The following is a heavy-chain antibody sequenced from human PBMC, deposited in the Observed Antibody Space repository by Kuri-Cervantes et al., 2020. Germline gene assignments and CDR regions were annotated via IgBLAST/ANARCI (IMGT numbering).Heavy chain of an antibody. CDR1: GYSFTNFW. Sequence: GESLKISCKGSGYSFTNFWIGWVRQMPGKGLEWMGIVYPGDSETRYSPSFQAQVTISADKSISTAYLQWNSLKASDTAMYYCARRFWGSSSGAFDYWGQGTLVTVSS. V-gene: IGHV5-51*01. CDR2: VYPGDSET. J-gene: IGHJ4*02. D-gene: IGHD6-6*01. CDR3: ARRFWGSSSGAFDY.